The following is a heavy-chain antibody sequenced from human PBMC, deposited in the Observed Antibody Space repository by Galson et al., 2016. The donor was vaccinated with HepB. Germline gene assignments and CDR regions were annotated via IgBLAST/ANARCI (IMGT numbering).Heavy chain of an antibody. D-gene: IGHD6-13*01. Sequence: QSGAEVKKPGESLKISCQGSGYKFTSYWIGWVRQVPGKGLEWMGTIYPGDSDTRYSPSFQGLVTISVDKSISTAYLQWSSLKASDSAMYYCARHELHSNSWYMDSWGQGTLVTVSS. CDR1: GYKFTSYW. V-gene: IGHV5-51*01. J-gene: IGHJ4*02. CDR2: IYPGDSDT. CDR3: ARHELHSNSWYMDS.